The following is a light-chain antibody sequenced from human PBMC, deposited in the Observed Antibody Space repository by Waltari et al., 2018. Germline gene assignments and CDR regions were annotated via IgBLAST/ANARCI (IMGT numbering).Light chain of an antibody. CDR1: GLGNKY. CDR3: QTWDSNTGV. J-gene: IGLJ2*01. CDR2: QDS. Sequence: SYDLIQPPSVSVSPGQTASITCSGDGLGNKYVYWYQQKSGQSPILVIYQDSHRPSGIPGRFSGSNSGNTATLTIRGTQALDEADFYCQTWDSNTGVFGGGTKLTVL. V-gene: IGLV3-1*01.